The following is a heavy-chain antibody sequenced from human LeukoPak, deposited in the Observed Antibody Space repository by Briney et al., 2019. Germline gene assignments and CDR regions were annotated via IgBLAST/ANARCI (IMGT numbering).Heavy chain of an antibody. Sequence: PGGSLRLSCAASGFTFSSYTMTWVRQAPGQGLEWISSISGSRGYTYYADSLKGRFTISRDNAKNSLSLQMNSLRVEDTAIHFCAKDVLTVARRGFDSWGPGTLVTVSS. CDR2: ISGSRGYT. D-gene: IGHD6-6*01. J-gene: IGHJ4*02. CDR1: GFTFSSYT. CDR3: AKDVLTVARRGFDS. V-gene: IGHV3-21*01.